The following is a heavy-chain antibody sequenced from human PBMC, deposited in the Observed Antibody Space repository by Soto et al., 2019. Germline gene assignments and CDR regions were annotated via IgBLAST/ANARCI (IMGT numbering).Heavy chain of an antibody. J-gene: IGHJ6*02. CDR3: ARSGWRECWSGYIHYYYGLDV. CDR2: MNPNSGNT. D-gene: IGHD3-3*01. Sequence: GASVKVSCKASGYTFTSYDINWVRQATGQGLEWMGWMNPNSGNTGYAQKFQGRVTMTRNTSISTAYMELSSLRSEDTAVYYCARSGWRECWSGYIHYYYGLDVWGQGTTVTVSS. CDR1: GYTFTSYD. V-gene: IGHV1-8*01.